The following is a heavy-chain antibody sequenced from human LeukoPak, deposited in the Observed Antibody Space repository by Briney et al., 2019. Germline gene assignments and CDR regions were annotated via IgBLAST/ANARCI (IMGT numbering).Heavy chain of an antibody. CDR3: ARDRGNWGSVF. J-gene: IGHJ4*02. V-gene: IGHV3-11*01. Sequence: GGSLRLSCTVSGFTFSDYYMSWIRQAPGKGLEWLSHISNSGTSIYYADSVKGRFTISRDNTKKTLYLQLNNLRAEDTAVYYCARDRGNWGSVFWGQGTQVIVSS. D-gene: IGHD7-27*01. CDR1: GFTFSDYY. CDR2: ISNSGTSI.